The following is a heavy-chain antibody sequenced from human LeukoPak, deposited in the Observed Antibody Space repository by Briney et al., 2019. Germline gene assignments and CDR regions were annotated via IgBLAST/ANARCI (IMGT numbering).Heavy chain of an antibody. CDR2: ISGSGGST. V-gene: IGHV3-23*01. CDR3: AKSSAARPEWFDP. D-gene: IGHD6-6*01. Sequence: GGSLRLSCAASGFIFSSFAMSWLPQAPGEGLEWVSAISGSGGSTYYAVSVRGRFTIYRDNSKHTLYLQMNSLRAEDTAVYYCAKSSAARPEWFDPWGQGTLVTVSS. J-gene: IGHJ5*02. CDR1: GFIFSSFA.